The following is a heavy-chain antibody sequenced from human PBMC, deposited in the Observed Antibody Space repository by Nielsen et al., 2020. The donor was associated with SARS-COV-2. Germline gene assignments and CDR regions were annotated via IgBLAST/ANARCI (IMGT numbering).Heavy chain of an antibody. CDR1: GFTFTAYW. D-gene: IGHD1-26*01. J-gene: IGHJ3*01. Sequence: GVLKISCTASGFTFTAYWVHWVRQAPGKGLTWVSHINFDGTGTSYADSVKGRFTISRDNAKNTVYLQMNSLRAEDTAVYYCARDGVVGSTNTFDVWGQGTVVTVSS. CDR3: ARDGVVGSTNTFDV. CDR2: INFDGTGT. V-gene: IGHV3-74*01.